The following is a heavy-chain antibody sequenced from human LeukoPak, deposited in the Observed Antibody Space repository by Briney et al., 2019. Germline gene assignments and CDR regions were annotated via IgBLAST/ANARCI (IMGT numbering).Heavy chain of an antibody. CDR3: ATSNFYCSSTSCYDY. V-gene: IGHV3-30*02. CDR2: IRYDGSNK. CDR1: GFTFSSYG. J-gene: IGHJ4*02. Sequence: GGSLRLSCAASGFTFSSYGMHWVRQAPGKGLEWVAFIRYDGSNKYYADSVKGRFTIPRDNSKNTLYLQMNSLRAEDTAVYYCATSNFYCSSTSCYDYWGQGTLVTVSS. D-gene: IGHD2-2*01.